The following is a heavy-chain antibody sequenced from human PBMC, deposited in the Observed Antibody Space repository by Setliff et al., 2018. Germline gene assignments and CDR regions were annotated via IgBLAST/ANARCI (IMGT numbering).Heavy chain of an antibody. CDR2: ISGSGSTI. D-gene: IGHD3-10*02. CDR1: GFTFSSYE. CDR3: LGAGTCSY. Sequence: GGSLRLSCAASGFTFSSYEMNWVRQAPGKGLEWISYISGSGSTIYYADSVKGRFTISRDNARNSLSLQMNSLRSDDTAVYYCLGAGTCSYWGQGTRVTVSS. J-gene: IGHJ4*02. V-gene: IGHV3-48*03.